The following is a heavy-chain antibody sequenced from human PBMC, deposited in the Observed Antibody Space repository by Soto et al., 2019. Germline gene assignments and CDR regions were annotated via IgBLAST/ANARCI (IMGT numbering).Heavy chain of an antibody. CDR3: ARSRVVLAADDTFDI. CDR1: GYTFNSYG. J-gene: IGHJ3*02. Sequence: QVQLVQSGAEVKKPGASVKVSCKASGYTFNSYGITWVRQAPGQGLEWMGWISVYNGNTKYGQKFQGRVTMTTDTSTNTACMELRSLRSDDTAVYYCARSRVVLAADDTFDIWGQGTMVTVS. D-gene: IGHD2-21*01. CDR2: ISVYNGNT. V-gene: IGHV1-18*01.